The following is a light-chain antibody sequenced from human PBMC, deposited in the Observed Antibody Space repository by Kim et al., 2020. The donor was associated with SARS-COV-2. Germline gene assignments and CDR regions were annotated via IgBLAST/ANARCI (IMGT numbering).Light chain of an antibody. Sequence: PGKTARITCGGNNMGSKSVHWYQQKPGQAPVLVIYYDSDRPSGIPERFSGSNSGNTATLTISRVEAGDEADYYCQVWDSSSDHPEVFGGGTQLTVL. CDR1: NMGSKS. CDR2: YDS. V-gene: IGLV3-21*04. CDR3: QVWDSSSDHPEV. J-gene: IGLJ2*01.